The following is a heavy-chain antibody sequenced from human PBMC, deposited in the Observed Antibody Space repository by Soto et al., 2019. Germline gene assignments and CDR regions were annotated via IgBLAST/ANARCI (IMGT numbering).Heavy chain of an antibody. CDR3: ARHRGGSGSYYPYYYSYMDV. V-gene: IGHV4-59*08. CDR1: GGSISSYY. J-gene: IGHJ6*03. CDR2: IYYSGST. Sequence: SETLSLTCTVSGGSISSYYWSWIRQPPGKGLEWIGYIYYSGSTNYNPSLKSRVTISVDTSKNQFSLKLSSVTAADTAVYYCARHRGGSGSYYPYYYSYMDVWGKGTTVTVSS. D-gene: IGHD3-10*01.